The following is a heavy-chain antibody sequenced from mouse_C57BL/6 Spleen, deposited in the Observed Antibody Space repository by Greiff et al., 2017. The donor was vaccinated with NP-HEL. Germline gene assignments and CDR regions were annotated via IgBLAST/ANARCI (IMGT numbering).Heavy chain of an antibody. CDR3: ARGPTDYYAMDY. V-gene: IGHV1-52*01. D-gene: IGHD4-1*02. CDR1: GYTFTSYW. Sequence: VQLQQPGAELVRPGSSVKLSCKASGYTFTSYWMHWVKQRPIQGLEWIGNIDPSDSETHYNQKFKDKATLTVDKSSSTAYMQLSSLTSEDSAVYYCARGPTDYYAMDYWGQGTSVTVSS. CDR2: IDPSDSET. J-gene: IGHJ4*01.